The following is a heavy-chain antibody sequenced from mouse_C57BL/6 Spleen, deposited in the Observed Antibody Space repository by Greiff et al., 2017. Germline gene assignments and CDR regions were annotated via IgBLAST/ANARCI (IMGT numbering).Heavy chain of an antibody. D-gene: IGHD1-1*01. CDR2: IHPNSGST. V-gene: IGHV1-64*01. CDR3: ARSSGSRGGDYFDY. Sequence: QVQLQQPGAELVKPGASVKLSCKASGYTFTSYWMHWVKQRPGQGLEWIGMIHPNSGSTNYNEKFKSKATLTVDKSSSTAYMRLSSLTSEDSAVYDCARSSGSRGGDYFDYWGQGTTLTVSS. CDR1: GYTFTSYW. J-gene: IGHJ2*01.